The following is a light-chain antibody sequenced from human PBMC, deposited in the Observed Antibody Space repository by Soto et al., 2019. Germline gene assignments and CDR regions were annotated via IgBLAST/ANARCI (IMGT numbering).Light chain of an antibody. V-gene: IGKV3-15*01. CDR2: RTS. CDR3: QQYNNWPLAT. J-gene: IGKJ4*01. CDR1: QSISSN. Sequence: IMMTKSPTTLSVSPGERATLSCRASQSISSNLAWYQQKPGQAPRLLMFRTSSRATGFPARFSGSGSGTEFNLTISSLQSEDFGVYYCQQYNNWPLATFGGGTKVDIK.